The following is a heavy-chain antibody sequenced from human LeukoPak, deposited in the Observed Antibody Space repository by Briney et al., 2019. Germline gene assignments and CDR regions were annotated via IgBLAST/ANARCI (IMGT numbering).Heavy chain of an antibody. CDR1: GGSISSSSYY. CDR3: AREIRYTFDY. D-gene: IGHD1-1*01. V-gene: IGHV4-39*07. J-gene: IGHJ4*02. Sequence: PSGTLSLTCAVSGGSISSSSYYWGWIRQPPGKGLEWIGSIYYSGSTYYNPSLKSRVTISVDTSKNQFSLKLSSVTAADTAVYYRAREIRYTFDYWGQGTLVTVSS. CDR2: IYYSGST.